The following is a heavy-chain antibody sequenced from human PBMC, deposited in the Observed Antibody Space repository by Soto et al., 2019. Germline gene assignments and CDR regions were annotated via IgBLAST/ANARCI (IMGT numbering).Heavy chain of an antibody. CDR3: ARGNAPAYYDILTGYYYYYYYYYMDV. D-gene: IGHD3-9*01. J-gene: IGHJ6*03. CDR1: GYTFTSYD. V-gene: IGHV1-8*01. CDR2: MNPNSGNT. Sequence: QVQLVQSGAEVKKPGASVKVSCKASGYTFTSYDINWVRQATGQGLEWMGWMNPNSGNTGYAQKFQDRVTMTRNTSISTSYMELSSLRSEDTAVYYCARGNAPAYYDILTGYYYYYYYYYMDVWGKGTTVTVSS.